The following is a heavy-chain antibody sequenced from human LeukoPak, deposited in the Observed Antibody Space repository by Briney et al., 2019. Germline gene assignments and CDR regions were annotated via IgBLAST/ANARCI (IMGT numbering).Heavy chain of an antibody. CDR2: ISGSGGST. CDR3: AKGFLARQWLADY. J-gene: IGHJ4*02. CDR1: GFTFSSYG. Sequence: GGSLRLSCAASGFTFSSYGMSWVRQAPGKGLEWVSAISGSGGSTYYADSVKGRFTISRDNSKNTLYLQMNSLRAEDTAVYYCAKGFLARQWLADYWGQGTLVTVSS. D-gene: IGHD6-19*01. V-gene: IGHV3-23*01.